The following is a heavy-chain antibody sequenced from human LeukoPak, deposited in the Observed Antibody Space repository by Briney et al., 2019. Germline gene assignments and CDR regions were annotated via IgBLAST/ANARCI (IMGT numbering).Heavy chain of an antibody. J-gene: IGHJ4*02. V-gene: IGHV1-46*01. CDR2: INLSGGST. CDR3: ARDYVDDIPMIKDY. Sequence: ASAKVSCKASGYTFTSYHMHWVRQAPGQGLEWMGKINLSGGSTTYAQKFQGRVTMTRDTSTSTVYMELSSLRSEDTAVYYCARDYVDDIPMIKDYWGQGTLVTVSS. D-gene: IGHD2-8*01. CDR1: GYTFTSYH.